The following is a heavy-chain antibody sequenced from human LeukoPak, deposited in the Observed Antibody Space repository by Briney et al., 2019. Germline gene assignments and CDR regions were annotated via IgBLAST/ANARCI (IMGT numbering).Heavy chain of an antibody. V-gene: IGHV1-18*01. D-gene: IGHD1-26*01. Sequence: GASVKVSCKTSGYTFTSYGITWVRQAPGQGLEWMGWISGYNGNTNYAQKFQGRVTMTTDTSTSTAYMELRSLRSDDTAVYYCARWERTFDYWGQGTLVTVSP. J-gene: IGHJ4*02. CDR2: ISGYNGNT. CDR1: GYTFTSYG. CDR3: ARWERTFDY.